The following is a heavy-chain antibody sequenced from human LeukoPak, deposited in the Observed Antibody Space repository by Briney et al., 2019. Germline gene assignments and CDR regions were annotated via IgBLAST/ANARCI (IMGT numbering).Heavy chain of an antibody. Sequence: PSQTLSLTCTVSGGSISSGGYYWSWIRQHPGKGLEGIGYIYYSGSTYYNPSLKSRVTISVDTSKNQFSLKLSSVTAADTAVYYYARDLSRPTLGFAFDVWGQGTMVTVSS. V-gene: IGHV4-31*03. D-gene: IGHD3-10*01. J-gene: IGHJ3*01. CDR3: ARDLSRPTLGFAFDV. CDR1: GGSISSGGYY. CDR2: IYYSGST.